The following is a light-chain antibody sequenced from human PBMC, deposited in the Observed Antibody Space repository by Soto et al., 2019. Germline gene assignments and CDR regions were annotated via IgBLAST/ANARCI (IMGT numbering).Light chain of an antibody. CDR1: QSVVVNY. Sequence: EIVLTQSPGTLSLSPGERATLSCRASQSVVVNYLAWYQQKPGQAPRLLIYGASSRATGIPDRFSGSGSGTDFTLTISRLEPEDFAVYYCQQYGSSPPYTFGQGTKLEIK. CDR3: QQYGSSPPYT. CDR2: GAS. J-gene: IGKJ2*01. V-gene: IGKV3-20*01.